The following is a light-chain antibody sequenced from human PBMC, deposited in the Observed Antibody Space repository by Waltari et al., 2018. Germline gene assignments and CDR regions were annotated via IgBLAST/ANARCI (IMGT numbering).Light chain of an antibody. CDR1: SSALGDYKY. CDR2: DVS. J-gene: IGLJ2*01. V-gene: IGLV2-14*03. Sequence: QSALTQPASVSGSPGQSITISCTGSSSALGDYKYVSWYQQHPGKAPKLMIYDVSNRPSGVSNRFSGSQSGNTASLTISGLLAEDEANYYCASYTSITVIFGGGTKLTVL. CDR3: ASYTSITVI.